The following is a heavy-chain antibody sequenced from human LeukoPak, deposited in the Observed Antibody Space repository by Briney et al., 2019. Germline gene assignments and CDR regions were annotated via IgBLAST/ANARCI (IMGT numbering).Heavy chain of an antibody. CDR1: GFPFSSYA. Sequence: GGSLRLSCAASGFPFSSYAMSWVRQAPGKGLEWVSAISGSGGSTYYADSVKGRFTISRDNSKNTLYLQMNSLRAEDTAVYYCAKDIFGSSGYYYTDWGQGTLVTVSS. CDR2: ISGSGGST. V-gene: IGHV3-23*01. CDR3: AKDIFGSSGYYYTD. J-gene: IGHJ4*02. D-gene: IGHD3-22*01.